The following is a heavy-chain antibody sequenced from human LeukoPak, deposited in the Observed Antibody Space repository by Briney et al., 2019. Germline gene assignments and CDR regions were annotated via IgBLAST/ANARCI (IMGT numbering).Heavy chain of an antibody. J-gene: IGHJ4*02. D-gene: IGHD4-11*01. CDR2: INPSGGST. Sequence: GASVKVSCKASGYTFTSYYMHWVRQAPGQGLEWMGIINPSGGSTSYAQKFQGRVTMTRDTSANTAYMELSSLRFEDTAVYYCARGGSRMTTFYIIDYWGQGTLVTVSS. V-gene: IGHV1-46*01. CDR3: ARGGSRMTTFYIIDY. CDR1: GYTFTSYY.